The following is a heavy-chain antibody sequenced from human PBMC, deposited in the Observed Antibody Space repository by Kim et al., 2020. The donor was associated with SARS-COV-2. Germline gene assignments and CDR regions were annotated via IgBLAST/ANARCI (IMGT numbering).Heavy chain of an antibody. CDR3: ARRSGASFDY. J-gene: IGHJ4*02. V-gene: IGHV4-34*01. CDR2: T. D-gene: IGHD2-15*01. Sequence: TYDNLSLKSGDTISVDTSKNQFSLQLTSVTAADTAVYYCARRSGASFDYWGQGIPVTVSS.